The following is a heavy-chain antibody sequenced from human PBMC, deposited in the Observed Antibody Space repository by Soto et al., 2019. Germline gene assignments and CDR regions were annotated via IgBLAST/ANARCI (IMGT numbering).Heavy chain of an antibody. J-gene: IGHJ4*02. CDR3: AKVSNGYFDY. Sequence: PGGSLRLSCTASGFTFSSYAMSWVRQTPGKGLEWVTTISGSGGRTYYADSVKGRFTISRDNSKNTVYLQINSQRAEDTAVYYCAKVSNGYFDYWGQGTLVTV. D-gene: IGHD2-8*01. V-gene: IGHV3-23*01. CDR1: GFTFSSYA. CDR2: ISGSGGRT.